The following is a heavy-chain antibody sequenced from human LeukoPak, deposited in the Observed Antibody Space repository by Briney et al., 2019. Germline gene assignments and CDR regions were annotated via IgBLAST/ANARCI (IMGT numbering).Heavy chain of an antibody. CDR3: ARLSSGWYHRDGYNAFDY. D-gene: IGHD5-24*01. CDR2: IYYSGST. J-gene: IGHJ4*02. Sequence: KPSETLSLTCTVSGVSISSSSYYWGWIRQPPGKGVEWIGGIYYSGSTSYNPSLKSRVTKSVDTSKNQFSLKLSSVTAADTAVYYCARLSSGWYHRDGYNAFDYWGQGTLVTVSS. V-gene: IGHV4-39*01. CDR1: GVSISSSSYY.